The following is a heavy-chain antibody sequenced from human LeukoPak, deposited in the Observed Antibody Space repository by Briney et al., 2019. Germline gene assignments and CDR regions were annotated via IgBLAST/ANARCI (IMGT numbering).Heavy chain of an antibody. CDR2: IYYSGST. V-gene: IGHV4-59*12. Sequence: NPSETLSLTCTVSGGSISSYYWSWIRQPPGKGLEWIGYIYYSGSTNYNPSLKSRVTISVDTSKNQFSLKLSSVTAADTAVYYCARGYQGFWRPYYYYYMDVWGKGTTVTVSS. CDR3: ARGYQGFWRPYYYYYMDV. CDR1: GGSISSYY. J-gene: IGHJ6*03. D-gene: IGHD3-3*01.